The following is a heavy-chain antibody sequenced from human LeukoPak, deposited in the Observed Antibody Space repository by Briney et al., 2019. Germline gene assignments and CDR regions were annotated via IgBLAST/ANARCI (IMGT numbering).Heavy chain of an antibody. Sequence: GGSLRLSCAASGFTFSSYYMSWVRQAPGKGLEWVSYISSSSSTIYYADSVKGRFTISRDNAKNSLYLQMNSLRAEDTAVYYCARVSGRYLHWWREGPLVTVSS. V-gene: IGHV3-48*04. J-gene: IGHJ4*02. D-gene: IGHD6-25*01. CDR2: ISSSSSTI. CDR3: ARVSGRYLHW. CDR1: GFTFSSYY.